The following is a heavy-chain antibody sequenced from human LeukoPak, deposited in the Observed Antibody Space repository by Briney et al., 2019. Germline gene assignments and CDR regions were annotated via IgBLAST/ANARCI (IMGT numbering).Heavy chain of an antibody. CDR1: GFTFSSYA. CDR3: VRDWGYDSSGYWQKYFDS. J-gene: IGHJ4*02. V-gene: IGHV3-23*01. Sequence: GGSLRLSCTASGFTFSSYAMSWVRQAPGKGLEWVSVISGSGGSTYYADSVKGRFTLSSDNSKNTLHLQMNSLRAEDTAVYYCVRDWGYDSSGYWQKYFDSWGQGTLVTVSS. D-gene: IGHD3-22*01. CDR2: ISGSGGST.